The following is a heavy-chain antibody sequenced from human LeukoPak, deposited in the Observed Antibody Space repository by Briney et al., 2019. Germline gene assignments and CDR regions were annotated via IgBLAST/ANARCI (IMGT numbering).Heavy chain of an antibody. CDR1: GDSVSSNSAA. CDR3: AKAYSSGWYYFDY. V-gene: IGHV6-1*01. CDR2: TNYRSKWYN. J-gene: IGHJ4*02. D-gene: IGHD6-19*01. Sequence: SQTLSLTCAISGDSVSSNSAAWNWIRQSPSRGLEWLRRTNYRSKWYNDYAVSVKSRITINSDTSKNQFSLQLNSMTPEDTAVYYCAKAYSSGWYYFDYWGQGTLVTVSS.